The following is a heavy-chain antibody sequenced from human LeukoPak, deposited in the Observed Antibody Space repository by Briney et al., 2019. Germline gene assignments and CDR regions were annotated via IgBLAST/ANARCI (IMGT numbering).Heavy chain of an antibody. J-gene: IGHJ4*02. CDR3: ARDSGYSYADDY. CDR1: GFTFRSYA. CDR2: ITYNSGTI. V-gene: IGHV3-48*02. Sequence: GGSLRLSCAASGFTFRSYAMQWVRQAPGKGLEWVSYITYNSGTIFYADSVKGRFTISRDNAKDSLYLQMSSVRDEDTAVYYCARDSGYSYADDYWGQGTLVTVSS. D-gene: IGHD5-18*01.